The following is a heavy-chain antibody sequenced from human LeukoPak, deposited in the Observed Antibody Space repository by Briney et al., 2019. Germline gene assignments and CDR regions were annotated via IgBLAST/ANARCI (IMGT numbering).Heavy chain of an antibody. Sequence: QPGGSLRLSCAASGFTFSSYWMHWVRQAPGKGLVWVSRINSDGSSTSYADSVKGRFTISRDNAKTSVYLQMNSLRAEDTAVYYCARGLYYDFWSAYKIFDYWGQGTLVTVSS. CDR3: ARGLYYDFWSAYKIFDY. D-gene: IGHD3-3*01. CDR1: GFTFSSYW. J-gene: IGHJ4*02. CDR2: INSDGSST. V-gene: IGHV3-74*01.